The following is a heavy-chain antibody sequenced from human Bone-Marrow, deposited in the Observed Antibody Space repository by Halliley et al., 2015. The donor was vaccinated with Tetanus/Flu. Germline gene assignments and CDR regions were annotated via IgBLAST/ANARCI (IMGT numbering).Heavy chain of an antibody. Sequence: ELIGFIYYIVNAFYHPSLKSRPTISVDTSKIQFSLDLTSVTAADTAVYYCARVMTLTVEFDPRGQGILVPVSS. CDR2: IYYIVNA. J-gene: IGHJ5*02. V-gene: IGHV4-30-4*01. CDR3: ARVMTLTVEFDP. D-gene: IGHD3-22*01.